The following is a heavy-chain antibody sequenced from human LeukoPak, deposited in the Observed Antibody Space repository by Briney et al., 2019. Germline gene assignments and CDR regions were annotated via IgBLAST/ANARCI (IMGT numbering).Heavy chain of an antibody. V-gene: IGHV4-59*01. Sequence: SETLSLTCTVSGGSISSYYWSWIRQPPGKGLEWIGYIYYSGSTNYNPSLKSRVTISVDTSKNQFSLKLSSVTAADTAVSYCARDRMGGDSSGYGYNWFDPWGQGTLVTVSS. D-gene: IGHD3-22*01. J-gene: IGHJ5*02. CDR1: GGSISSYY. CDR2: IYYSGST. CDR3: ARDRMGGDSSGYGYNWFDP.